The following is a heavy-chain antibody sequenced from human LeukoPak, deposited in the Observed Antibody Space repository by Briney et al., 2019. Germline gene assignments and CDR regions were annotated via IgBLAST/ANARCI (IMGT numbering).Heavy chain of an antibody. CDR3: AKDLQGLLPYYFDY. CDR2: IWYDGSNK. V-gene: IGHV3-33*06. D-gene: IGHD2-15*01. J-gene: IGHJ4*02. Sequence: PGRSLRLSCAASGFTFSSYGMHWVRQAPGKGLEWVAVIWYDGSNKYYADSVKGRFTISRDNSKNTLYLQMNSLRAEDTAVYYCAKDLQGLLPYYFDYWGQGTLVTVSS. CDR1: GFTFSSYG.